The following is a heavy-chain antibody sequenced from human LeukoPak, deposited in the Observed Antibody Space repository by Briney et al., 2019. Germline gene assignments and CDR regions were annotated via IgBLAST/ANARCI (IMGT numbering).Heavy chain of an antibody. CDR1: GFTFSNYG. CDR2: ISYDGSNK. CDR3: AREPDVWFGELFGPRPYGMDV. Sequence: PGGSLRLSCAASGFTFSNYGMHWVRQAPGKGLEWVAVISYDGSNKYYADSVKGRFTISRDNSKNTLYLQMNSLRAEDTAVYYCAREPDVWFGELFGPRPYGMDVWGQGTTVTVSS. V-gene: IGHV3-30*03. D-gene: IGHD3-10*01. J-gene: IGHJ6*02.